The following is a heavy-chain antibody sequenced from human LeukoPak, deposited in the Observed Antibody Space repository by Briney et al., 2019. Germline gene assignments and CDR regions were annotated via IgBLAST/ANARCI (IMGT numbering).Heavy chain of an antibody. D-gene: IGHD2-21*02. CDR3: AKVIIFVVVTFDAFDI. V-gene: IGHV3-23*01. CDR2: ISGSGGST. CDR1: GFTFSSYA. Sequence: GGSLRLSCAASGFTFSSYAMSWVRQAPGKGLEWVSAISGSGGSTYYADSVKGRFTISRDNSKNTLYLQMNSLRAEDTAVYYCAKVIIFVVVTFDAFDIWGQGTMVTVSS. J-gene: IGHJ3*02.